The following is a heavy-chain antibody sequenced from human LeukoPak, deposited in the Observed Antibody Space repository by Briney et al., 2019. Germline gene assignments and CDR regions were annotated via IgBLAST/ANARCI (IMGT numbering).Heavy chain of an antibody. J-gene: IGHJ4*02. D-gene: IGHD3-22*01. CDR1: GFTFSSYS. CDR3: ARDRDYYDSSGYPDY. Sequence: GGSLRPSCAASGFTFSSYSMNWVRQAPGKGLEWVSSISSSSSYIYYADSVKGRFTISRDNAKNSLYLQMNSLRAEDTAVYYCARDRDYYDSSGYPDYWGQGTLVTVSS. CDR2: ISSSSSYI. V-gene: IGHV3-21*01.